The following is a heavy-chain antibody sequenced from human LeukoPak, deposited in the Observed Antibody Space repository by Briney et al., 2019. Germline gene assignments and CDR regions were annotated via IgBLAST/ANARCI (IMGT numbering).Heavy chain of an antibody. J-gene: IGHJ5*02. Sequence: GGSLRLSCAASGFTIVTYSMSWVRQAPGKGLEWVSAISGSGGSTYYADSVKGRFTISRDNSKNTLYLQMNSLRAEDTAVYYCAKEYCSGGSCYSNWFDPWGQGTLVTVSS. D-gene: IGHD2-15*01. CDR3: AKEYCSGGSCYSNWFDP. V-gene: IGHV3-23*01. CDR2: ISGSGGST. CDR1: GFTIVTYS.